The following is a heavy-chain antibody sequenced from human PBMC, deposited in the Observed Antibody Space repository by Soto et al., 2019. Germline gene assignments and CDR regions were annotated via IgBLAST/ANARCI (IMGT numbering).Heavy chain of an antibody. CDR3: TTDPIRHYDILTGYYYFDY. J-gene: IGHJ4*02. V-gene: IGHV3-15*01. CDR2: IKSKTDGGTT. CDR1: GFIFSKAW. Sequence: EVQLVESGGGLVKPGGSLRLSCAASGFIFSKAWMSWVRQAPGKGLEWVGRIKSKTDGGTTDYGAPVKGRLTISRDDSKNTLYLQMNSLKTEDTAVYFCTTDPIRHYDILTGYYYFDYWGQGTLVTVSS. D-gene: IGHD3-9*01.